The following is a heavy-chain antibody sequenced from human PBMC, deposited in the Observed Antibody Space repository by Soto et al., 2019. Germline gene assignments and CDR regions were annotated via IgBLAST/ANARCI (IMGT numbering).Heavy chain of an antibody. CDR3: ATDRGGYCSGGSCPEAWFDP. J-gene: IGHJ5*02. CDR1: GYTFTTYP. D-gene: IGHD2-15*01. Sequence: QVQLMQSGAEEKKPGASVKVSCKASGYTFTTYPMNWLRQAPGQRPEWMGWINVGNGGTKYSQKFQGRVSITRDTSASTAYMQLSRLRSDDTAVYYCATDRGGYCSGGSCPEAWFDPWGQGTLVTVTS. CDR2: INVGNGGT. V-gene: IGHV1-3*05.